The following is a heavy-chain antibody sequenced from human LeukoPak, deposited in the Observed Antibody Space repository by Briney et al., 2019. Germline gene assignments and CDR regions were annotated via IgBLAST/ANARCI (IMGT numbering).Heavy chain of an antibody. CDR3: ARAESSNWDAKYFFDY. CDR1: GYTFTGYY. D-gene: IGHD4-11*01. V-gene: IGHV1-2*06. J-gene: IGHJ4*02. CDR2: INPNSGDT. Sequence: ASVKVSCKASGYTFTGYYIHWVRQAPGQGLEWMGRINPNSGDTNYAQRFQGRVTMTRDTSISTAYMELSRLRSDDTAVYYCARAESSNWDAKYFFDYWGQGTLVTVSS.